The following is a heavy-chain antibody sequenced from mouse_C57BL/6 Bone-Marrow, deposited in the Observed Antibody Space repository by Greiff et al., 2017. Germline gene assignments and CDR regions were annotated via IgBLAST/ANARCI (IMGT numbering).Heavy chain of an antibody. CDR1: GYTFTSYW. CDR2: IDPSDSYT. CDR3: AGGWFAY. J-gene: IGHJ3*01. V-gene: IGHV1-69*01. Sequence: VKLMESGAELVMPGASVKLSCKASGYTFTSYWMHWVKQRPGQGLEWIGEIDPSDSYTNYNQKFKGKSTLTVDKSSSTAYMQLSSLTSEDSAVYYCAGGWFAYWGQGTLVTVSA.